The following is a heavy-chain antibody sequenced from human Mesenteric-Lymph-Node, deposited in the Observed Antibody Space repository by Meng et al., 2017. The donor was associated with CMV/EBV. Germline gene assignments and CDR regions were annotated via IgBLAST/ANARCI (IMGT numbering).Heavy chain of an antibody. V-gene: IGHV3-48*03. CDR2: ISSSGSTI. CDR3: ARPQLVESYYYYGMDV. Sequence: GESLKISCAASGFTFSSYEMNWVRQAPGKGLEWVSYISSSGSTIYCADSVKGRFTISRDNAKNSLYLQMNSLRAEDTAVYYCARPQLVESYYYYGMDVWGQGTTVTVSS. J-gene: IGHJ6*02. D-gene: IGHD6-6*01. CDR1: GFTFSSYE.